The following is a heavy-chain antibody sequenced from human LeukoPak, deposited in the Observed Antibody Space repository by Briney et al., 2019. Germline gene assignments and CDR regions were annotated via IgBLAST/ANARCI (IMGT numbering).Heavy chain of an antibody. Sequence: PGGSLRLSCAASGLTFSSYWVHWVRQVPGKGLVWVSRINRDGSSTAYADSVTGRFTISRDNAKHMVYMQMNSLRAEDTAVYYCVTLTTAVTENAFDIWGQGTLVTVSS. D-gene: IGHD4-23*01. V-gene: IGHV3-74*01. CDR2: INRDGSST. CDR1: GLTFSSYW. J-gene: IGHJ4*02. CDR3: VTLTTAVTENAFDI.